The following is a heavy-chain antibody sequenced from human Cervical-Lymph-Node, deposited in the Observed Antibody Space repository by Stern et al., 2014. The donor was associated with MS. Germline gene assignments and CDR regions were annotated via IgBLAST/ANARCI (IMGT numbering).Heavy chain of an antibody. D-gene: IGHD2/OR15-2a*01. CDR3: ARERQQYCNSEGCSYWYFDL. CDR2: IYPSGAS. Sequence: QVQLQESGPGLVKPSGTLSLTCAVSGGSVSSTNWWSWVRQSPGKGLEWIGNIYPSGASNYRPSLSSRFSISLDNSKNPLSLHLTSVTAADTAVYYCARERQQYCNSEGCSYWYFDLWGRGTLVTVSS. V-gene: IGHV4-4*02. CDR1: GGSVSSTNW. J-gene: IGHJ2*01.